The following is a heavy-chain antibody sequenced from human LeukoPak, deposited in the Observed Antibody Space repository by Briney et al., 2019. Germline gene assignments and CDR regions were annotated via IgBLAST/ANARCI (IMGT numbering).Heavy chain of an antibody. CDR3: ARDGKAPGLYFDL. D-gene: IGHD6-13*01. CDR2: MRQDGSEK. Sequence: GGSLRLSCEVSGFTFTDFWMNWVRQAPGKGPEWVASMRQDGSEKTYVDSVKGRFTISRDNTKNSLSLQLNGLRAEDTAVYYCARDGKAPGLYFDLWGQGTLVTVSS. V-gene: IGHV3-7*01. J-gene: IGHJ4*01. CDR1: GFTFTDFW.